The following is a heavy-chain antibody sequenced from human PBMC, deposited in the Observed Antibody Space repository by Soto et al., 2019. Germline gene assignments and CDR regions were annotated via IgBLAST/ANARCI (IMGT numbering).Heavy chain of an antibody. J-gene: IGHJ6*03. CDR1: GFTFSSYW. CDR3: ASWTKTYYGSGSYGYYYYMDV. Sequence: EVQLVESGGGLVQPGGSLRLSCAASGFTFSSYWMHWVRQAPGKGLVWVSRINSDGSSTSYADSVKGRFTISRDNAKNTLYLQMNSLRAEDTAVYYCASWTKTYYGSGSYGYYYYMDVWGKGTTVTVSS. CDR2: INSDGSST. V-gene: IGHV3-74*01. D-gene: IGHD3-10*01.